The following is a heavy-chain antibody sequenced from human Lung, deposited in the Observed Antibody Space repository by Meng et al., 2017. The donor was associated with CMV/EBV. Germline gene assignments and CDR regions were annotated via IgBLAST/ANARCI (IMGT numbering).Heavy chain of an antibody. CDR1: GFSFTTHA. D-gene: IGHD2-2*01. V-gene: IGHV3-30*04. CDR2: ISYDGSNQ. Sequence: GGSLRLSCAASGFSFTTHAMHWVRQAPGKGLEWVSIISYDGSNQYYADSVKGRFTISRDISKNTLYLQMNSLRPEDTAVYYCARDLGYCGSTNCYGHFDHWGQGPLVTVSS. CDR3: ARDLGYCGSTNCYGHFDH. J-gene: IGHJ5*02.